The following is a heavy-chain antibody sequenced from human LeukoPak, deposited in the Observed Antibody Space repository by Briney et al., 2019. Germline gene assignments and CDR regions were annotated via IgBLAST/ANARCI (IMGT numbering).Heavy chain of an antibody. V-gene: IGHV3-23*01. CDR2: ISGNGGSI. CDR1: GFTFSSYA. J-gene: IGHJ3*02. CDR3: ARYWDPRVRTFDI. Sequence: GGSLRLSCAASGFTFSSYAMSWVRQAPGKGLEWVSLISGNGGSIVYADYVVGRFTISRDNSKNTFYLQMNSLRAEDTALYYCARYWDPRVRTFDIWGQGTVVTVSS. D-gene: IGHD2-15*01.